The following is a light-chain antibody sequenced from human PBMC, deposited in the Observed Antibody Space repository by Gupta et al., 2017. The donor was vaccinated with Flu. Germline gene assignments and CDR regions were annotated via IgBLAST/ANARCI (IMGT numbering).Light chain of an antibody. CDR1: QSVSSSY. CDR3: QQYGSSPWT. Sequence: ERATLSCRASQSVSSSYLAWYQQKPGQAPRLLIYGASSRATGIPDRFSGSGSGTDFTLTISRQEPEDFAVYYCQQYGSSPWTFGQGTKVEIK. V-gene: IGKV3-20*01. CDR2: GAS. J-gene: IGKJ1*01.